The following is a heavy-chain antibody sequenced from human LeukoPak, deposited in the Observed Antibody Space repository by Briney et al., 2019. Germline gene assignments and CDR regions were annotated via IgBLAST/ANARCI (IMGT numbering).Heavy chain of an antibody. D-gene: IGHD6-6*01. Sequence: PGGSLRLSCAASGFTFSSYAMSWVRQAPGKGLEWVSAISGSGGSTYYADSVKGRFTVSRDNSKNTLYLQMNSLRAEDTAVYYCAKASSGAVRPRSVQGAYCFDYWGQGTLVTVSS. V-gene: IGHV3-23*01. CDR3: AKASSGAVRPRSVQGAYCFDY. CDR2: ISGSGGST. J-gene: IGHJ4*02. CDR1: GFTFSSYA.